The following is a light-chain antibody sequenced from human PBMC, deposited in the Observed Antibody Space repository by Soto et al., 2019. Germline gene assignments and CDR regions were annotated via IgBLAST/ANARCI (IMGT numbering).Light chain of an antibody. Sequence: IVLTQSPGTLSLSPGERATLSCWPSQSVSSSYLAWYQQKPGQAPRLLIYGASSRATGIPDRFSGSGSGTEFTLTISRLEPEDFAVYYCQQYGSSTWTFGQGTKVDIK. CDR3: QQYGSSTWT. J-gene: IGKJ1*01. V-gene: IGKV3-20*01. CDR2: GAS. CDR1: QSVSSSY.